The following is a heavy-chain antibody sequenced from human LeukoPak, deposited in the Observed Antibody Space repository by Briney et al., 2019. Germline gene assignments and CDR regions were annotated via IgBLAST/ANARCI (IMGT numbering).Heavy chain of an antibody. V-gene: IGHV3-20*04. D-gene: IGHD3-10*01. CDR1: GFTFDDYG. CDR3: ARRVYYGSGSYYCDC. J-gene: IGHJ4*02. Sequence: PGGSLRLSCAASGFTFDDYGMSWVRQAPGKGLGWVSGINWNGGSTGYADSVKGRFTISRDNAKNSLYLQMNSLRAEDTALYYCARRVYYGSGSYYCDCWGQGTLVTLSS. CDR2: INWNGGST.